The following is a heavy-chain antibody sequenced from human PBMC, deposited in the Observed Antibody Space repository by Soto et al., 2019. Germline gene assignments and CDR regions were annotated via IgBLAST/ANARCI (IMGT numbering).Heavy chain of an antibody. J-gene: IGHJ3*02. V-gene: IGHV3-7*05. Sequence: EVQLEESGGDLVQPGGSLRLSCAASGFTLSAYWMTWVRQAPGKGLEWVANINRDGSKKSYLDSVRGRFTISRDNVGNSLYLPMDSLRADDTDLYYCARDVSPGSSSLYLDAFDIWGQGTMVTVSS. CDR2: INRDGSKK. CDR3: ARDVSPGSSSLYLDAFDI. D-gene: IGHD6-13*01. CDR1: GFTLSAYW.